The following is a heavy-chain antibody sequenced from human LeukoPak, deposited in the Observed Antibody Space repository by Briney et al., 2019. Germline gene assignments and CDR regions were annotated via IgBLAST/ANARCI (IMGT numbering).Heavy chain of an antibody. V-gene: IGHV4-59*01. D-gene: IGHD2/OR15-2a*01. Sequence: SKTLSLTCTVSGGSISSYYWSWIRQPPGKGLEWIGYIYYSGSTNYNPSLKSRVTISVDTSKNQFSLKLSSVTAADTAVYYCARGRISPLDYWGQGTLVTVSS. CDR3: ARGRISPLDY. CDR2: IYYSGST. J-gene: IGHJ4*02. CDR1: GGSISSYY.